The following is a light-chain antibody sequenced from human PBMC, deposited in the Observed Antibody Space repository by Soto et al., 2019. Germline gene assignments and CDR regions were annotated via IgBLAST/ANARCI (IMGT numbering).Light chain of an antibody. CDR2: DVS. Sequence: QPVLTQPASVSGSPGQSITISCTGTSSDVGAYNYVSWYQHHPGKAPKLIIYDVSDRPSGVSNRFSASKSGSTASLTISGLQAEDEADYYCSSYTSSNTEVFGTGTKLTVL. V-gene: IGLV2-14*03. CDR1: SSDVGAYNY. CDR3: SSYTSSNTEV. J-gene: IGLJ1*01.